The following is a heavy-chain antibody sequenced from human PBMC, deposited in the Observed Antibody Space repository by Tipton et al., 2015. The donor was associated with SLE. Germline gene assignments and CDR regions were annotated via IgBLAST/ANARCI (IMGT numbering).Heavy chain of an antibody. Sequence: QSGPEVKKPGASVRVSCKASGYTFDNYAISWVRQAPGQGLEWMGWISTYNGDTVYARKLQGRVTLTTDTSTRPAYMELRSLRSDDTAVYYCARGAYGGNSALDYWGHGTLVTVSS. D-gene: IGHD4-23*01. V-gene: IGHV1-18*01. CDR3: ARGAYGGNSALDY. J-gene: IGHJ4*01. CDR1: GYTFDNYA. CDR2: ISTYNGDT.